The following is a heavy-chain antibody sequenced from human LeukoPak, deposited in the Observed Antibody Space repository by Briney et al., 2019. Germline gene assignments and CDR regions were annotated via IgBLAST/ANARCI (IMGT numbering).Heavy chain of an antibody. CDR3: ARFIGGNGAFDI. D-gene: IGHD4-23*01. CDR2: ISSSSSTI. V-gene: IGHV3-48*01. J-gene: IGHJ3*02. CDR1: GFTFSSYS. Sequence: PGGSLRLSCAAAGFTFSSYSINWVRQAPGRGLEWVSYISSSSSTIYYADSVKCRFTISRDNAKNSLYLQMNSLRAEDTAVYYCARFIGGNGAFDIWGQGTMVTVSS.